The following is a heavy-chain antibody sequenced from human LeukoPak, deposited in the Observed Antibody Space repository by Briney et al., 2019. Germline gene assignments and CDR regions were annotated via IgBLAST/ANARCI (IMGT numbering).Heavy chain of an antibody. CDR1: GFIVSGDF. CDR3: AKQLGYCSDGSCYFPY. Sequence: GGSLRLPCAASGFIVSGDFMSWVRQAPGKGLEWVSVIYSDGSTYYADSVQGRFTISRDNSKSTLCLQMNSLRAEDTAVYYCAKQLGYCSDGSCYFPYWGQGTLVTVSS. V-gene: IGHV3-66*04. J-gene: IGHJ4*02. CDR2: IYSDGST. D-gene: IGHD2-15*01.